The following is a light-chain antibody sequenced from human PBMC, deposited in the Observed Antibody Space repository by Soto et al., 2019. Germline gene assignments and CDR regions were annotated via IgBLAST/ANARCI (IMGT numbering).Light chain of an antibody. J-gene: IGKJ2*01. V-gene: IGKV1-33*01. CDR3: QHYDNLPYT. CDR1: QDISRY. CDR2: EAS. Sequence: DIQMTQSPSSLSASVGDRVTITCQASQDISRYLSWHQQKPGEAPRLLIHEASNLETGVPSRFSATGSGTDFAFTISSLQSEDIATYYCQHYDNLPYTFGQGTKLEIK.